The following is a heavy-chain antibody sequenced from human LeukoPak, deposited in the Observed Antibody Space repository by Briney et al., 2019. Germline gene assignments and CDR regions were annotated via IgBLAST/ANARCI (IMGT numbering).Heavy chain of an antibody. J-gene: IGHJ4*02. D-gene: IGHD3-10*01. CDR1: GFTFNSYA. Sequence: GGSLRLSCAASGFTFNSYAMSWVSQAPGKGLEWVSAISGSGGSTYYADSVKGRFTISRDNSKTTLYLQMNSLRAEDTAVYYCAKRMAILWFGESFDYWGQGTLVTVSS. CDR3: AKRMAILWFGESFDY. CDR2: ISGSGGST. V-gene: IGHV3-23*01.